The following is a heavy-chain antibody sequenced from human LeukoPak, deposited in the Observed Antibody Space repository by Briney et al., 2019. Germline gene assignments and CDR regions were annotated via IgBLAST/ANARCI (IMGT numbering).Heavy chain of an antibody. CDR2: IKQDGSEK. CDR1: GFSFSDAW. Sequence: PGGSLRLSCATSGFSFSDAWMSWVRQAPGKGLEWVANIKQDGSEKYYVDSVKGRFTISRDNAKNSLYVQMNSLRAEDTAVYYCARLRGLYSDTNRYQTALDCWGQGTLVTVSS. V-gene: IGHV3-7*01. J-gene: IGHJ4*02. CDR3: ARLRGLYSDTNRYQTALDC. D-gene: IGHD1-26*01.